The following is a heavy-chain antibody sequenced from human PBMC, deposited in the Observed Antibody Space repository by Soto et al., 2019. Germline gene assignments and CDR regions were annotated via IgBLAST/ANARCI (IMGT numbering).Heavy chain of an antibody. Sequence: GESLKISCKGSGYSFTSYWIGWVRQMPGKGLEWMGIIYPGDSDTRYSPSFQGQVTISADKSISTAYLQWSSLKASDTAMYYCARSRITMIVDDAFDIWGQGTMVTVSS. CDR2: IYPGDSDT. D-gene: IGHD3-22*01. CDR1: GYSFTSYW. V-gene: IGHV5-51*01. J-gene: IGHJ3*02. CDR3: ARSRITMIVDDAFDI.